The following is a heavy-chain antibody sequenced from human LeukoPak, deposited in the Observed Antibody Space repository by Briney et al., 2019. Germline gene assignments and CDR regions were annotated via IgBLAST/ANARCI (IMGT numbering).Heavy chain of an antibody. V-gene: IGHV4-38-2*02. D-gene: IGHD4-23*01. CDR1: GYSISSGYY. CDR2: NYHSGST. CDR3: VSEQVVSY. J-gene: IGHJ3*01. Sequence: SETLSLTCTGSGYSISSGYYYDWIRPPPGKGLEWIGRNYHSGSTYYNPPLKTRVTMSLDTSKNQFSLKLSSLTAADTAGHYRVSEQVVSYWGQGTMVTVSS.